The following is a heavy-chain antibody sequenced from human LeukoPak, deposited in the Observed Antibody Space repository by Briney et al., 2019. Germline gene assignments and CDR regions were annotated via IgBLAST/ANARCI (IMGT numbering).Heavy chain of an antibody. J-gene: IGHJ5*02. D-gene: IGHD1-20*01. V-gene: IGHV4-34*01. CDR3: ARTHNWNPRNWFDP. Sequence: KPSETLSLTCAVYGGSFSGYYWSWIRQPPGKGLEWIGEINHSGSTNYNPSLKSRVTVSVDTSKNQFSLKLSSVTAADTAVYYCARTHNWNPRNWFDPWGQGTLVTVSS. CDR1: GGSFSGYY. CDR2: INHSGST.